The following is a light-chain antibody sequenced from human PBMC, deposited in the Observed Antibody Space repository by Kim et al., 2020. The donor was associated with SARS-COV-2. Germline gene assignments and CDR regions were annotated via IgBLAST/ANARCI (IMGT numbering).Light chain of an antibody. V-gene: IGKV3-11*01. CDR1: QSVSSY. CDR3: QQRSNWPPALT. Sequence: PGERATLSCRASQSVSSYLAWYQQKPGQAPRLLIYDASNRATGIPARFSGSGSGTDFTLTISNLEPEDFAVYYCQQRSNWPPALTFGGGTKVEIK. J-gene: IGKJ4*01. CDR2: DAS.